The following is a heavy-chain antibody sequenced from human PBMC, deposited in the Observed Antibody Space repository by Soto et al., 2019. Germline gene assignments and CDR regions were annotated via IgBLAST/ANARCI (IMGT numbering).Heavy chain of an antibody. J-gene: IGHJ4*02. Sequence: SETLSLTCTVSGGSISSYYWSWIRQPPGKGLEWIGYIYYNGNTNYNPSLKSRVTISVDTSKNQFSLKLSSVTAADTAVYYCARDQGIAVAVFDYWGQGTLVTVSS. CDR3: ARDQGIAVAVFDY. D-gene: IGHD6-19*01. V-gene: IGHV4-59*01. CDR1: GGSISSYY. CDR2: IYYNGNT.